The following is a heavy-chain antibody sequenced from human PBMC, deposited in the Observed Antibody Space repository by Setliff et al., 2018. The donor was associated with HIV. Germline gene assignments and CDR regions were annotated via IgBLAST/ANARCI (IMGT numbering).Heavy chain of an antibody. J-gene: IGHJ4*02. D-gene: IGHD4-17*01. CDR2: ISSYTDNT. CDR3: ARSPGDYLFDY. V-gene: IGHV1-18*01. Sequence: ASVKVSCKASGYTFINYGISWVRQAPGQGLEWVGWISSYTDNTNWAQKFQGRVTITRDASASTAYMELSSLRSEDTAVYYCARSPGDYLFDYWGQGTLVTVSS. CDR1: GYTFINYG.